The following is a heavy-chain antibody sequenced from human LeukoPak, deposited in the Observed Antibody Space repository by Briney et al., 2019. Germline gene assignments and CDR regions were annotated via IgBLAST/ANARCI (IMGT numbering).Heavy chain of an antibody. CDR1: GFTFSSYW. CDR2: IKQDGSEK. J-gene: IGHJ4*02. CDR3: ARLNLLPLEMATIYFDY. Sequence: GGSLRLSCAASGFTFSSYWMSWVRQAPGKGLEWVANIKQDGSEKYYVDSVKGRFTISRDNAKNPLYLQMNSLRAEDTAVYYCARLNLLPLEMATIYFDYWGQGTLVTVSS. D-gene: IGHD5-24*01. V-gene: IGHV3-7*05.